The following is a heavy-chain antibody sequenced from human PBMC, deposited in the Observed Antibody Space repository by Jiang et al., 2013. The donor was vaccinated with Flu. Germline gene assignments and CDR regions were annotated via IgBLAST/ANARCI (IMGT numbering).Heavy chain of an antibody. V-gene: IGHV3-33*01. CDR1: GFTFSSYG. Sequence: VQLVESGGGVVQPGRSLRLSCAASGFTFSSYGMHWVRQAPGKGLEWVAVIWYDGSNKYYADSVKGRFTISRDNSKNTLYLQMNSLRAEDTAVYYCARDEVITFGGALLFDYWGQGTLVTVSS. J-gene: IGHJ4*02. D-gene: IGHD3-16*01. CDR2: IWYDGSNK. CDR3: ARDEVITFGGALLFDY.